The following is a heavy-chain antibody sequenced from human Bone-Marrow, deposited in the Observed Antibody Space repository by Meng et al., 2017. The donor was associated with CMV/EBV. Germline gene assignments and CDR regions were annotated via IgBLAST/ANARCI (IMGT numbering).Heavy chain of an antibody. CDR2: INPNSGGT. D-gene: IGHD3-3*01. CDR1: GYTFTGYY. CDR3: ARDSDDYDFWSGGVSRFDP. J-gene: IGHJ5*02. Sequence: QGELVQAGEEVKQPGASLKVSCKASGYTFTGYYMHWVRQAPGQGLEWMGWINPNSGGTNDAQKFQGRVTMTRDTSISTAYMELSRLRSDDTAVYYCARDSDDYDFWSGGVSRFDPWGQGTLVTVSS. V-gene: IGHV1-2*02.